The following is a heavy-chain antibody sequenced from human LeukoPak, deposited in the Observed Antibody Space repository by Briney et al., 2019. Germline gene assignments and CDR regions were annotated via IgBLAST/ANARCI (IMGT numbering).Heavy chain of an antibody. Sequence: GGSLRLSCAASGFTFSTYGMHWVRQAPGKGLGWVAVISYDGSNKYHADSVKGRFTISRDNSKNTLYLQMNSLRAEDTAVYYCAKAYCRGDCHEDYWGQGTLVSVSS. D-gene: IGHD2-21*02. CDR3: AKAYCRGDCHEDY. CDR1: GFTFSTYG. V-gene: IGHV3-30*18. CDR2: ISYDGSNK. J-gene: IGHJ4*02.